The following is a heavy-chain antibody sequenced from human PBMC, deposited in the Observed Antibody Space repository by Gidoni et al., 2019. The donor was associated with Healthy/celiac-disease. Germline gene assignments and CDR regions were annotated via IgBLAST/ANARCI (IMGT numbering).Heavy chain of an antibody. V-gene: IGHV3-21*01. CDR3: ARAAYSGYDED. CDR2: MSSSSSYI. D-gene: IGHD5-12*01. J-gene: IGHJ4*02. Sequence: EVQLVESGGGLVNPGGSLRPSCAASGFTFSSYSTNWGRQAPGKGLEWVSSMSSSSSYIYYADSVKGRFTISRDNAKNSLYLQMNSLRAEDTAVYYCARAAYSGYDEDWGQGTLVTVSS. CDR1: GFTFSSYS.